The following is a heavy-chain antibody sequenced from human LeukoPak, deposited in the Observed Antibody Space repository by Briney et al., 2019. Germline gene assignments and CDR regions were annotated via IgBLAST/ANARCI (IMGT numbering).Heavy chain of an antibody. CDR1: GYNFAHYR. Sequence: PGECLKISCTGSGYNFAHYRIGWVRQMPGKGLEWMGIIQPGDSDTTYSPSFQGQATISADKSISTAYLRWSSLRASDTAMYYCARLWGGVVPADDAFDIWGQGTMVPVSS. D-gene: IGHD2-2*01. V-gene: IGHV5-51*01. CDR3: ARLWGGVVPADDAFDI. J-gene: IGHJ3*02. CDR2: IQPGDSDT.